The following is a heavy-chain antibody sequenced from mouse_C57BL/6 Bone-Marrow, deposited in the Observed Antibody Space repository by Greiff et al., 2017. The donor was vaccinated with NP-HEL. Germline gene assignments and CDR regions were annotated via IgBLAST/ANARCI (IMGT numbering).Heavy chain of an antibody. J-gene: IGHJ4*01. CDR2: IYPGSGNT. V-gene: IGHV1-84*01. CDR3: AKTETAQPKDY. Sequence: QVQLQQSGPELVKPGASVKISCKASGYTFTDYYINWVKQRPGHGLEWIGWIYPGSGNTKYNEKFKGKATLTVDTSSSTAYMQLSSLTSEDSAVYFCAKTETAQPKDYWGQGTSVTVSS. CDR1: GYTFTDYY. D-gene: IGHD3-2*02.